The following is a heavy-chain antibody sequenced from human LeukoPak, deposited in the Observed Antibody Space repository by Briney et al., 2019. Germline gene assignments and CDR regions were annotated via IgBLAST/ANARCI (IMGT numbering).Heavy chain of an antibody. Sequence: KPSETLSLTCAVYGGSFSGYYWSWIRQPPGKGLEWIGEINHSGSTNYNPSLKSRVTISVDTSKNQFSLKLSSVTAADTAVYYCAREQITFGGVISNWGQGTLVTVSS. V-gene: IGHV4-34*01. CDR3: AREQITFGGVISN. J-gene: IGHJ4*02. CDR1: GGSFSGYY. CDR2: INHSGST. D-gene: IGHD3-16*02.